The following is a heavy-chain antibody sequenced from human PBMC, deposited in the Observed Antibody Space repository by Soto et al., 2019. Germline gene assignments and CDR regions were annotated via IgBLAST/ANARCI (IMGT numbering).Heavy chain of an antibody. CDR3: ARAQPSVGDAFDI. Sequence: GGSLRLSCAASGFTFSSYSMNWVRQAPGKGLEWVSSISSSSSYIYYADSVKGRFTISRDNAKNSLYLQMNSLRAEDTAVYYCARAQPSVGDAFDIWGQGTMVTVSS. V-gene: IGHV3-21*01. D-gene: IGHD3-3*01. CDR1: GFTFSSYS. J-gene: IGHJ3*02. CDR2: ISSSSSYI.